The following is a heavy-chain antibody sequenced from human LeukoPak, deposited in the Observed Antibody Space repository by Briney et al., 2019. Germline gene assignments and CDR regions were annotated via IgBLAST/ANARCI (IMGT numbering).Heavy chain of an antibody. CDR3: ASYDYGFDY. Sequence: SETLSLTCAVYGGSFSGYYWSWIRQPPGKGLEWIGEINHSGSTNYNPSLKSRVTISVDTSKNQFSLKLSSVTAADTAVYYCASYDYGFDYWGQGTLVTVSS. D-gene: IGHD4-17*01. CDR2: INHSGST. V-gene: IGHV4-34*01. J-gene: IGHJ4*02. CDR1: GGSFSGYY.